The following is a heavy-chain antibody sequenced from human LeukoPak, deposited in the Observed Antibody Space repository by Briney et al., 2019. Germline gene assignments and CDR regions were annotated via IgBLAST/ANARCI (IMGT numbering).Heavy chain of an antibody. CDR2: ISTYNGNT. CDR3: ARVHGYSVGIYCFDF. D-gene: IGHD5/OR15-5a*01. Sequence: ASVKVSCKASGYTFTSYAISWVRQAPGQGLEWMGWISTYNGNTKYVEKFQGRVTMTTDTSTSTAYMEVRSLRSDDTAVYYCARVHGYSVGIYCFDFWGQGTLVTVSS. J-gene: IGHJ4*02. V-gene: IGHV1-18*01. CDR1: GYTFTSYA.